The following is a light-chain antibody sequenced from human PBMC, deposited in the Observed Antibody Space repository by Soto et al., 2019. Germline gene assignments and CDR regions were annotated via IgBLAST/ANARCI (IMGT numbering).Light chain of an antibody. CDR1: QSVSSSY. CDR3: QQYGSSAWT. V-gene: IGKV3-20*01. Sequence: EIELTQSPCTLSLSPGDRATLSCRASQSVSSSYLAWYQQKPGQAPRLLIYGASSRATGIPDRFSGSGSGTDFTITISRLQPDDFEVYYCQQYGSSAWTFGQGTKVDIK. J-gene: IGKJ1*01. CDR2: GAS.